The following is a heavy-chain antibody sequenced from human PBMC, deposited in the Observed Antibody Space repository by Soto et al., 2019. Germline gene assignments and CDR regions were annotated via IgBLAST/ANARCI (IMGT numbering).Heavy chain of an antibody. CDR1: GFTFGDYA. J-gene: IGHJ6*02. D-gene: IGHD2-2*02. CDR2: IRSKAYGGTT. V-gene: IGHV3-49*04. CDR3: TRVPLVQLLYPYYYYYGMDV. Sequence: GGSLRLSCTASGFTFGDYAMSWVRQAPGKGLEWVGFIRSKAYGGTTEYAASVKGRFTISRDDSKSIAYLQMNSLKTEDTAVYYCTRVPLVQLLYPYYYYYGMDVWGQGTTVTLSS.